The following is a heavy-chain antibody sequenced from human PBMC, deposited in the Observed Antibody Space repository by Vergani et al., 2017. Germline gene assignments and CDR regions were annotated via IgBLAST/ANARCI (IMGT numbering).Heavy chain of an antibody. CDR1: GGSFSGYY. V-gene: IGHV4-34*01. CDR2: INHSGST. CDR3: ARQLTRTRDLDY. D-gene: IGHD1-14*01. J-gene: IGHJ4*02. Sequence: QVQLQQWGAGLLKPSETLSLTCAVYGGSFSGYYWSWIRQPPGKGLEWIGEINHSGSTNYNPSLKSRVTISVDTSKNQFSLKLSSVTAADTAVYYCARQLTRTRDLDYWGQGTLVTVSS.